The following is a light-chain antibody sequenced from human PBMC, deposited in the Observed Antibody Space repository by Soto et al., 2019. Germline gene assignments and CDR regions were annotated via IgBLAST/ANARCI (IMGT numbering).Light chain of an antibody. V-gene: IGKV1-5*01. Sequence: DIQMSQSPSSLSASVGDRVTITCRASQSISRYLNWYEQKPGKAPKLLVYDASSLESGVPSRFRGSGSGTEFTLIISSLQPDDFATYHCQQYNTHRWTFGQGTKVDIK. CDR3: QQYNTHRWT. CDR2: DAS. CDR1: QSISRY. J-gene: IGKJ1*01.